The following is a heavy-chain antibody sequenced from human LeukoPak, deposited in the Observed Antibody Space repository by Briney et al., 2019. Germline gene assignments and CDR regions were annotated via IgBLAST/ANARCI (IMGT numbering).Heavy chain of an antibody. CDR3: AREGGRGYSLHTDY. J-gene: IGHJ4*02. CDR1: GFTFSNAW. V-gene: IGHV4-4*08. CDR2: IYTSGST. Sequence: GSLRLSCAASGFTFSNAWMSWVRQAPGKGLEWFARIYTSGSTNYNPSLKSRVTISVDTSKNQSSLKLSSVTAADTAVYYCAREGGRGYSLHTDYWGRGTLVTVSS. D-gene: IGHD5-18*01.